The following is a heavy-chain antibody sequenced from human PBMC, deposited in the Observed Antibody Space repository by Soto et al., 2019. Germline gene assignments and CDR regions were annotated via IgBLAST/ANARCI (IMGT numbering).Heavy chain of an antibody. CDR1: GGTFSSYA. Sequence: SVMVSCKASGGTFSSYAICWVPQAPGQGLEWMGGIIPTFATANYAQKFQGRVTITADESTSSAYMELSSLGSEDTAVYYCARGGAAAITIMLKGYYVMDVWGQ. D-gene: IGHD6-13*01. CDR2: IIPTFATA. CDR3: ARGGAAAITIMLKGYYVMDV. V-gene: IGHV1-69*13. J-gene: IGHJ6*02.